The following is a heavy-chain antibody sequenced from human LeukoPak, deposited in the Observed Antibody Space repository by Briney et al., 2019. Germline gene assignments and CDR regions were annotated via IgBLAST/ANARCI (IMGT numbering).Heavy chain of an antibody. CDR2: IDNSGEST. V-gene: IGHV3-23*01. Sequence: GGSLRLSCADSGFTLSSYAMSWVRQAPGKGLEWFSIIDNSGESTYYADSVKGRFTISRDNSKNILYLQMNSLRAEDTALYYCAKSRGSGTYEAIDYWGQGTLVTVSS. J-gene: IGHJ4*02. CDR1: GFTLSSYA. D-gene: IGHD3-10*01. CDR3: AKSRGSGTYEAIDY.